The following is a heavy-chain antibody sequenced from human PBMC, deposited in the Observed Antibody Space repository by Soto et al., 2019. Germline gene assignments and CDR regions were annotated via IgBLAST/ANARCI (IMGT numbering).Heavy chain of an antibody. J-gene: IGHJ6*02. CDR3: ARSMATISYYSYYGMDV. CDR2: INPSGGST. V-gene: IGHV1-46*01. Sequence: GASVKVSCKASGYSFISYYMHWVRQAPGQGLEWMGIINPSGGSTSYAQNFQGRVTMTRDTSTSTVNMELSSLRSDDTAVYYCARSMATISYYSYYGMDVWGQGTTVTVSS. CDR1: GYSFISYY.